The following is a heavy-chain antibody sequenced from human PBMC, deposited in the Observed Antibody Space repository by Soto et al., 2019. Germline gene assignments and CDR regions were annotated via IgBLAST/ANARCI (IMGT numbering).Heavy chain of an antibody. V-gene: IGHV1-69*06. CDR2: IMPIYGKS. Sequence: QVQLVQSGAEVKKPGSSVKVSCKASGGTFSSFVISWVRQAPGQGLEWVGGIMPIYGKSHYAQKFQGRVTITADKSTSTAYMELSSLRSEDTAVYYCARVRMGAELFSHFDSWGQGTLVTVSS. J-gene: IGHJ4*02. CDR1: GGTFSSFV. CDR3: ARVRMGAELFSHFDS. D-gene: IGHD1-26*01.